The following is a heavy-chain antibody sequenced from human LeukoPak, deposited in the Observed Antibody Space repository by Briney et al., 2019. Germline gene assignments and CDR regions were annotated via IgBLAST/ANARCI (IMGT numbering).Heavy chain of an antibody. CDR3: ASRSMVRGVIKGNWFDP. CDR1: GGSISSSNYY. D-gene: IGHD3-10*01. V-gene: IGHV4-39*01. J-gene: IGHJ5*02. CDR2: IYYSGSI. Sequence: SETLSLTCTVPGGSISSSNYYWGWIRQPPGKGLEWIGNIYYSGSIYYNPSLKSRVTISVDTSKSQFSLKLSSVTAADTAVYYCASRSMVRGVIKGNWFDPWGQGTLVTVSS.